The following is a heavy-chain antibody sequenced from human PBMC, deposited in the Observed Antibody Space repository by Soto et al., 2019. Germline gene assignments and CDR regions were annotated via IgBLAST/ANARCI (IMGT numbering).Heavy chain of an antibody. D-gene: IGHD2-21*01. CDR3: STGVSCTRYLCPFYDYGLDV. J-gene: IGHJ6*02. Sequence: GESLKISCQASGDNFGDNFTSYWVTWVRQVPGKGLEWMGRIAPGDSHTNYSPSFEGHVTISADKSIRTAYMRWNSLKTSDTAIYYCSTGVSCTRYLCPFYDYGLDVWGQGTTVTVSS. CDR1: GDNFGDNFTSYW. CDR2: IAPGDSHT. V-gene: IGHV5-10-1*01.